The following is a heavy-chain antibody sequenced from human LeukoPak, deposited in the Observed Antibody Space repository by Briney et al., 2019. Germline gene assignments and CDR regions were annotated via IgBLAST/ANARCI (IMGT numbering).Heavy chain of an antibody. D-gene: IGHD1-26*01. CDR2: IKQDGSEK. J-gene: IGHJ4*02. CDR3: ATAGSYRFDY. CDR1: GFTFSSYW. Sequence: GGSLRLSCAASGFTFSSYWMSWVRQAPGKGLEWVANIKQDGSEKYYVDSVKGRFTISRDNAKNTLFLQMHNLRAEDTAVYYCATAGSYRFDYWGQGTPVTVSS. V-gene: IGHV3-7*01.